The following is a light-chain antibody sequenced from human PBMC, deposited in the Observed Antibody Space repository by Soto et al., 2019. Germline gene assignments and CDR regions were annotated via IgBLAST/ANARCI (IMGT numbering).Light chain of an antibody. CDR1: SSNIGSNT. V-gene: IGLV1-44*01. Sequence: QSVLTQPPSVSGTPAQRVTISCSGSSSNIGSNTVNWYQQLPGAAPRLLIYSNNPRHSGVPDRFSGSKSGTSASLAISGLQSEDEADYYCGTWDDSLNSYVFGPGTKLTVL. CDR3: GTWDDSLNSYV. CDR2: SNN. J-gene: IGLJ1*01.